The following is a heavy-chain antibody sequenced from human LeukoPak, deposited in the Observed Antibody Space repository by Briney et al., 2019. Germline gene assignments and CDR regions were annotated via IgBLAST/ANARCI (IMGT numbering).Heavy chain of an antibody. D-gene: IGHD6-6*01. Sequence: ASVKVSCKASGYTFTSYGISWVRQAPGQGLEWMGWISAYNGNTNYAQKLQGRVTMTTDASTSTAYMELRSLRSDDTAVYYCATFIAARPWDYWGQGTLVTVSS. CDR3: ATFIAARPWDY. CDR2: ISAYNGNT. J-gene: IGHJ4*02. CDR1: GYTFTSYG. V-gene: IGHV1-18*01.